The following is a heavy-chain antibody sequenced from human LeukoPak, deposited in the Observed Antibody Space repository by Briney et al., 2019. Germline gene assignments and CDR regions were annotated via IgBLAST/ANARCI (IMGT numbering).Heavy chain of an antibody. CDR1: GGSISSYY. D-gene: IGHD6-19*01. V-gene: IGHV4-59*01. CDR3: ARGRSSGWPRGAFDI. J-gene: IGHJ3*02. Sequence: SETLSLTCTVSGGSISSYYWSWIRHPPGKGLEWIGYIIYSGSSNYNPSLKSRVTISVDTSKNQFSLKLTSVTAADTAVYYCARGRSSGWPRGAFDIWGQGTMVTVSS. CDR2: IIYSGSS.